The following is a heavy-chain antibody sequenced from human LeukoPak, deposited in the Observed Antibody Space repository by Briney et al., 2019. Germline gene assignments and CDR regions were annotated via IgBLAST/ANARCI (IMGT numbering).Heavy chain of an antibody. CDR3: ARGVQGYDFWSGYYKIYYYYMDV. CDR1: GYTFTSYD. D-gene: IGHD3-3*01. V-gene: IGHV1-8*01. CDR2: MNPNSGNS. Sequence: GASVKVSCKASGYTFTSYDINWVRQATGQGLEWMGWMNPNSGNSGYAQKFQGRVTMTRNTSISTAYMELSSLRSEDTAVYYCARGVQGYDFWSGYYKIYYYYMDVWGKGTTVTVSS. J-gene: IGHJ6*03.